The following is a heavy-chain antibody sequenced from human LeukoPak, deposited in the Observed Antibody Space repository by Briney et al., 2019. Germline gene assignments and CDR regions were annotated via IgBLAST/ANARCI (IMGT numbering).Heavy chain of an antibody. Sequence: QPGGSLRLSCAASGFTVSSNYMSWVRQAPGKGLEWVSVIYSGGSTYYADSVKGRFTISRDNSKNTLYLQMNSLRAEDTAVYYCASNVGRAGPGKEASWGAFDIWGQGTMVTVSS. CDR1: GFTVSSNY. J-gene: IGHJ3*02. CDR2: IYSGGST. V-gene: IGHV3-53*01. D-gene: IGHD3-10*01. CDR3: ASNVGRAGPGKEASWGAFDI.